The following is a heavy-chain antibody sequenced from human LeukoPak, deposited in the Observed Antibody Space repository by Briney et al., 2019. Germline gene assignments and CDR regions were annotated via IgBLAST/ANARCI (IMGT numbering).Heavy chain of an antibody. V-gene: IGHV3-21*04. CDR2: ISSSSSYI. Sequence: GGSLRLSCAASGFTFSSYSMNWVRQAPGKGLEWVSSISSSSSYIYYADSVKGRFTISRDNAKNSLYLQMNSLRAEDTALYHCAADYYDSSGFDYWGQGTLVTVSS. CDR1: GFTFSSYS. J-gene: IGHJ4*02. CDR3: AADYYDSSGFDY. D-gene: IGHD3-22*01.